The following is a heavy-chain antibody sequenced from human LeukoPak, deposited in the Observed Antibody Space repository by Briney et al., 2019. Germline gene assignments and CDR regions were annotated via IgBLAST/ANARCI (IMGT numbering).Heavy chain of an antibody. J-gene: IGHJ5*02. Sequence: SETLSLTCTVSGGSMSSYYWSWVRQPPGKGLEWIGHIYSSESTNYNPSLKSRVTMSVDTSNNQFSLRLSSVTAADTAVYYCASVTMVRGGMGWFDPWGQGTLVTVSS. CDR2: IYSSEST. V-gene: IGHV4-59*12. CDR3: ASVTMVRGGMGWFDP. CDR1: GGSMSSYY. D-gene: IGHD3-10*01.